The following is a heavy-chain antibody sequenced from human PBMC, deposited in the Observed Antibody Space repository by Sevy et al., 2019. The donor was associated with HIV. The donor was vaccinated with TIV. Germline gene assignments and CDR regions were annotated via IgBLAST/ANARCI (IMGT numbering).Heavy chain of an antibody. CDR1: GYTFTSYY. CDR3: AREGMATIQS. D-gene: IGHD5-12*01. V-gene: IGHV1-46*01. CDR2: INPSGGST. J-gene: IGHJ5*02. Sequence: ASVKVSCKASGYTFTSYYVHWVRQAPGQGLEWMGIINPSGGSTNYAQKFQGRVTMTRDTSTSKVYMALSSLRSEDTAVYYCAREGMATIQSWGQGTLVTVSS.